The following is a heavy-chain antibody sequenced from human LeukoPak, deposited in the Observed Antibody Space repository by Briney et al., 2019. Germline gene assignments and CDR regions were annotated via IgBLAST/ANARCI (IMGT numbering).Heavy chain of an antibody. J-gene: IGHJ5*02. CDR1: GFIFSQYS. V-gene: IGHV3-48*01. D-gene: IGHD4-17*01. CDR3: AKDEGNGAYGLAP. Sequence: PGGSLRLSCAASGFIFSQYSMNWVRQAPGKGLEWVSHIRSSSETFYADSVKGRFTISRDNARNSLYLQMNNLRGEDTAIYYCAKDEGNGAYGLAPWGQGTLVPVPS. CDR2: IRSSSET.